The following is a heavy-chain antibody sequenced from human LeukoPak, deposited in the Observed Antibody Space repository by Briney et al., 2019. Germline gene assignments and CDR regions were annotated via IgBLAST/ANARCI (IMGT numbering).Heavy chain of an antibody. Sequence: PGGSLRLSCAASGFTFSSYGMHWVRQAPGKGLEWVAFIRYDGSNKYYADSVKGRFTTSRDNSKNTLYLQMNSLRAEDTAVYYCAKDEWSPRVTTKLGLDYWGQGTLVTVSS. CDR2: IRYDGSNK. CDR1: GFTFSSYG. J-gene: IGHJ4*02. D-gene: IGHD3-3*01. V-gene: IGHV3-30*02. CDR3: AKDEWSPRVTTKLGLDY.